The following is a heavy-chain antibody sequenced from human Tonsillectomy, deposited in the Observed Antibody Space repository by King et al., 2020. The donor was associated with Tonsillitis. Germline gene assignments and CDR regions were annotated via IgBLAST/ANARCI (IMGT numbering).Heavy chain of an antibody. V-gene: IGHV3-48*03. D-gene: IGHD1-26*01. CDR2: ISSSGSTI. CDR1: GFTFSSYE. Sequence: VQLVESGGDLVQPGGSLRLSCAASGFTFSSYEMNWVRQAPGKGLEWVSYISSSGSTIYYPDSVKGRFTNSRDNAKNSLYLQMNSLRAEDTAVYYCARLWELPYFDYWGQGTLVTVSS. J-gene: IGHJ4*02. CDR3: ARLWELPYFDY.